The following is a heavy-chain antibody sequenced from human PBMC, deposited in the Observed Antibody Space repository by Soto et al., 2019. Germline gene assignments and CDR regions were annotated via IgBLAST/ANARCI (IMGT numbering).Heavy chain of an antibody. J-gene: IGHJ4*02. CDR1: GGTFSSYA. V-gene: IGHV1-69*13. CDR3: ARRSGLRWYYYFDY. Sequence: EASVKVSCKASGGTFSSYAISWLRQAPGQGLEWMGGIIPIFGTANYAQKFQGRVTITADESTSTAYMELSSLRSEDTAVYYCARRSGLRWYYYFDYWGQGTLVTVSS. D-gene: IGHD4-17*01. CDR2: IIPIFGTA.